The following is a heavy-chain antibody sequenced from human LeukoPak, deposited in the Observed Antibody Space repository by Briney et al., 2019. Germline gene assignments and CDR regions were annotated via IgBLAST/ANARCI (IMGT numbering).Heavy chain of an antibody. CDR2: IKQDGSEE. Sequence: GSLRLSCVASGFTISSYWMHWVRQAPGKGLEWVANIKQDGSEEYYVDSVKGRFTTSRDNAKNSLYLQMNSLRAEDTAVYYCARRYFDYWGQGILVTVSS. CDR1: GFTISSYW. V-gene: IGHV3-7*03. J-gene: IGHJ4*02. CDR3: ARRYFDY.